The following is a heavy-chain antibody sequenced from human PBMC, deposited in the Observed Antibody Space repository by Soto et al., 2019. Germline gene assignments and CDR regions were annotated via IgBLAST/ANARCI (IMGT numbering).Heavy chain of an antibody. CDR2: IYYSGST. J-gene: IGHJ4*02. CDR3: ARADSSSWQD. Sequence: SETLSLTCSVSGGSISSYYWSLIRQPPGKGLEWIGYIYYSGSTNYNPSLKSRVTISVDTSKNQFSLKLSSVTAADTAVYYCARADSSSWQDWGQGTLVTVSS. CDR1: GGSISSYY. V-gene: IGHV4-59*01. D-gene: IGHD6-13*01.